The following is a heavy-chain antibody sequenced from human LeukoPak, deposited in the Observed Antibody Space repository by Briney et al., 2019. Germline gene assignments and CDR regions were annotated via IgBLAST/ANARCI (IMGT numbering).Heavy chain of an antibody. D-gene: IGHD3-10*01. CDR3: ARRRDDGSGNNWFDP. CDR2: IYYSGST. Sequence: PSETLSLTCTVSGGSISSSSYYWGWIRQPPGKGLEWIGSIYYSGSTYYNPSLKSRVTISVDTSKNQFSLKLSSVTAADTAVYYCARRRDDGSGNNWFDPWGQGTLVTVSS. J-gene: IGHJ5*02. CDR1: GGSISSSSYY. V-gene: IGHV4-39*07.